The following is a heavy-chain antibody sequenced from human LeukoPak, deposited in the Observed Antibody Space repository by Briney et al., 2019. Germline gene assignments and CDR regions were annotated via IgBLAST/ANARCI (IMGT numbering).Heavy chain of an antibody. CDR1: GYSFTSYW. D-gene: IGHD1-26*01. CDR3: ARIEAYSGSYNLIDY. V-gene: IGHV5-51*01. Sequence: GESLKISCKGSGYSFTSYWIGWVRQMPGKGLEWMGIIYPGDSDTRYSPSFQGQVTISADKSISTAYLQWSSLKASDTAMYYCARIEAYSGSYNLIDYWGQGTLVTVSS. CDR2: IYPGDSDT. J-gene: IGHJ4*02.